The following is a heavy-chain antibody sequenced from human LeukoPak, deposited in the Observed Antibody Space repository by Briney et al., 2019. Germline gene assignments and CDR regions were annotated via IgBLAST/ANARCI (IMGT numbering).Heavy chain of an antibody. D-gene: IGHD6-13*01. J-gene: IGHJ4*02. CDR3: ARGDSSNWPLDY. CDR1: GFTFSSYA. Sequence: GGSLRLSCAASGFTFSSYAMHWVRQAPGKGLEWVAVISYDGSNKYYADSVMGRFTISRDNSKNTLYLQMNSLRAEDTAVYYCARGDSSNWPLDYWGQGTLVTVSS. V-gene: IGHV3-30-3*01. CDR2: ISYDGSNK.